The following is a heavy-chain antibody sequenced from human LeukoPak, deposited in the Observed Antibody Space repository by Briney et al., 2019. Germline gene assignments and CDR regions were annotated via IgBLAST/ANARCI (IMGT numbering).Heavy chain of an antibody. CDR3: ARRAYYYGSGSYGMTS. CDR2: INHSGST. J-gene: IGHJ6*04. D-gene: IGHD3-10*01. CDR1: GGSFSGYY. V-gene: IGHV4-34*01. Sequence: SETLSLTCAVYGGSFSGYYWSWIRQPPGKGLEWIGEINHSGSTNYNPSLKSRVTISVDTSKNQFSLKLSSVTAADTAVYYCARRAYYYGSGSYGMTSGAKGPRSPSPQ.